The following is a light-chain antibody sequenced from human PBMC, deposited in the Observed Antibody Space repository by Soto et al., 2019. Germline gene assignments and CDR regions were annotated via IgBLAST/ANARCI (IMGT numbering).Light chain of an antibody. V-gene: IGKV1-12*01. CDR3: QQANSFPIT. J-gene: IGKJ5*01. Sequence: DIQMTHSQSSVSASVGDTVTITCRASQGLKFLAWYQQKPGKAPRLLIYEATNLQSGVPPRFSGSGSGTDFTLTISSLQPEDFATYFCQQANSFPITFGQGTRLEIK. CDR2: EAT. CDR1: QGLKF.